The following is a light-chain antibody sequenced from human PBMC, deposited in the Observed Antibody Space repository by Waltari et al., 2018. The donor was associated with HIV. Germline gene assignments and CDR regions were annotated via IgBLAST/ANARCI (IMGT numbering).Light chain of an antibody. Sequence: QSALTQPASVSGSPGQSISISCTGTSSDVGGYNAVPWYQQHPAKAPKLVILEVSNRPSGVSNRFSGSKSGNRASLTISGLQAEDEAYYYCSSYTSSDTVVFGGGTKVTVL. CDR1: SSDVGGYNA. V-gene: IGLV2-14*01. CDR3: SSYTSSDTVV. CDR2: EVS. J-gene: IGLJ2*01.